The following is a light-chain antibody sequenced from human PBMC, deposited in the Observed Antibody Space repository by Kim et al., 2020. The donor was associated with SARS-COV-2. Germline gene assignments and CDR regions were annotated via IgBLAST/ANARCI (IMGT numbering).Light chain of an antibody. Sequence: ATINCKSSQSVLYSSNNKNYLAWYQQKPGQPPKLLIYWASTRESGVPDRFSGSRSGTDFTLTISSLQAEDVAVYYCQQYYGAPYTFGQGTKLEI. CDR3: QQYYGAPYT. V-gene: IGKV4-1*01. J-gene: IGKJ2*01. CDR1: QSVLYSSNNKNY. CDR2: WAS.